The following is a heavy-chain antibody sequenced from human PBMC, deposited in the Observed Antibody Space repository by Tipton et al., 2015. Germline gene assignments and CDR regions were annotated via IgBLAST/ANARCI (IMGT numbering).Heavy chain of an antibody. D-gene: IGHD2-2*01. CDR3: ARFRDVLVVAGPMDY. Sequence: QLVQSGAEVKKPGASVKVSCKASGYTFSTHGLSWVRQAPGQGPEWMGWISVYHGNTKYAQIFQGRLTMITNTSTSTAYMELRSLTCDDTAVYYCARFRDVLVVAGPMDYWGQGTPVTVSS. CDR2: ISVYHGNT. V-gene: IGHV1-18*01. J-gene: IGHJ4*02. CDR1: GYTFSTHG.